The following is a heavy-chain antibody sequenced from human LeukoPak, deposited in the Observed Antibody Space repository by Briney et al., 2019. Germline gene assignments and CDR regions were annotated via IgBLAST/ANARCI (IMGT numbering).Heavy chain of an antibody. V-gene: IGHV3-23*01. CDR2: ISSSGDNT. J-gene: IGHJ4*02. Sequence: GGSLRLSCAASGFTFSDYAMTWVRQVPGKGLEWVSSISSSGDNTYYADSVKGRFTISRDTSKNTLYLQMNSLRAEDTAVYYCAKSLGGNCYSGSDYWGQGTLVTVSS. CDR1: GFTFSDYA. CDR3: AKSLGGNCYSGSDY. D-gene: IGHD2-15*01.